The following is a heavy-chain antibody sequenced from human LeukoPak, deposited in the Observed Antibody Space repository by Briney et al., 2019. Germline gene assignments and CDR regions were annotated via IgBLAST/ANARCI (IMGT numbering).Heavy chain of an antibody. D-gene: IGHD3-3*01. V-gene: IGHV1-69*13. CDR1: GYTLTELS. J-gene: IGHJ4*02. CDR2: IIPIFGTA. Sequence: ASVKVSCKVSGYTLTELSMHWVRQAPGKGLEWMGGIIPIFGTANYAQKFQGRVTITADESTSTAYMELSSLRSEDTAVYYCARGLDFWSGYFDFDYWGQGTLVTVSS. CDR3: ARGLDFWSGYFDFDY.